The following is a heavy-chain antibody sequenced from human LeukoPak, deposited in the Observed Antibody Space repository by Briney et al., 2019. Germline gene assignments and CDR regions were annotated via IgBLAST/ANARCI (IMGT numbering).Heavy chain of an antibody. J-gene: IGHJ4*02. Sequence: PGGSLRLSCAASGFTFSSFAMHWVRQAPGKELEWVAVLSYDGTNKYYADSVKGRFTISRDNSKNTLYLQMNSLRAEDTAIYYCAKEIDYGGNSFDYWGQGTLVTVSS. V-gene: IGHV3-30*18. D-gene: IGHD4-23*01. CDR2: LSYDGTNK. CDR3: AKEIDYGGNSFDY. CDR1: GFTFSSFA.